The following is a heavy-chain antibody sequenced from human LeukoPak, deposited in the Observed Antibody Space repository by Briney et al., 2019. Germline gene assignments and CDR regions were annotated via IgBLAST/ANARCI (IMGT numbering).Heavy chain of an antibody. J-gene: IGHJ5*02. CDR3: ARRLTQYDCFDP. D-gene: IGHD2-2*01. CDR2: TYYRSRWYN. Sequence: SQTLSLTCAISGDSVSSNSAAWNWIRQSPSRGLEWLGRTYYRSRWYNDYAVSVRGRITVNPDTSKNQFSLHLNSVSPEDTAVYYCARRLTQYDCFDPWGQGILVTVSS. V-gene: IGHV6-1*01. CDR1: GDSVSSNSAA.